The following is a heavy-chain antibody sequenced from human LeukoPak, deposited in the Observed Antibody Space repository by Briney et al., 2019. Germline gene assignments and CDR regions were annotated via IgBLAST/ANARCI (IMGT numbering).Heavy chain of an antibody. CDR1: GFSVSSSY. D-gene: IGHD5-12*01. J-gene: IGHJ3*02. CDR3: ARDEGYSGYVDAFDI. Sequence: PGGSLRLSCAASGFSVSSSYMSWVRQAPGKGLEWVSVIYSGGNTFYADSVKGRFTISRDNAKNSLYLQMNSLRDEDTAVYYCARDEGYSGYVDAFDIWGQGTMVTVSS. CDR2: IYSGGNT. V-gene: IGHV3-66*01.